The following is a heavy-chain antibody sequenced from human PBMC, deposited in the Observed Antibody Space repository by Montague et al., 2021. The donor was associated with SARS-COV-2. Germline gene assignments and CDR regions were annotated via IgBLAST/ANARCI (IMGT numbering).Heavy chain of an antibody. CDR1: GGSISSSSYY. J-gene: IGHJ5*02. V-gene: IGHV4-39*01. Sequence: SETLSLTCTVSGGSISSSSYYWGWIRQPPGKGLEWIGSIYYSGSTYYNPSLKSRVTISVDTSKNLFSLKLSSVTAADTAVYYCAADYGERDWFDPWGQGTLVTVSS. D-gene: IGHD4-17*01. CDR3: AADYGERDWFDP. CDR2: IYYSGST.